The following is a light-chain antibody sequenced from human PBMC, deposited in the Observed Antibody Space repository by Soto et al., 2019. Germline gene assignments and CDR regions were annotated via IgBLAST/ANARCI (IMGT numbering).Light chain of an antibody. V-gene: IGKV3-15*01. CDR2: GAS. CDR3: QQYSYWPPWT. CDR1: QSVSSN. J-gene: IGKJ1*01. Sequence: EIVMTQSPATLSVSPGERATLSCRASQSVSSNLAWYQQKPGQAPSLLIYGASTRATGIPARFSGSGSGTEFTLRISSRQSADFAVYYCQQYSYWPPWTFGQGTKVQIK.